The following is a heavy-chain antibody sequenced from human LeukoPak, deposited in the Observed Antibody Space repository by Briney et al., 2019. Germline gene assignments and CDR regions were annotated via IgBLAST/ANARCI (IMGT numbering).Heavy chain of an antibody. CDR1: GFTFSSYA. J-gene: IGHJ6*03. V-gene: IGHV3-30*01. Sequence: GGSLRLSCAASGFTFSSYAMHWVRQAPGKGLEWVAVISYDGSNKYYADSVKGRFTISRDNSKNTLYLQMNSLRAEDTAVYYCARVSQQLVHYYYYMDVWGKGTTVTVSS. D-gene: IGHD6-13*01. CDR3: ARVSQQLVHYYYYMDV. CDR2: ISYDGSNK.